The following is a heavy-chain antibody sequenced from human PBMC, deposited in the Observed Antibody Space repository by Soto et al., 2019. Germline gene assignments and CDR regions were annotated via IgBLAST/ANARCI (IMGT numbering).Heavy chain of an antibody. CDR2: IYYSGST. CDR3: ARLIVATFDD. Sequence: QLQLQESGPGLVKPSETLSLTCTVSGGSISSSSNYWGWIRQPPGKGLEWIGSIYYSGSTYYNPSLRSRVTITVDTSKNQFSLKLSSVTAADTAVYYCARLIVATFDDWGQGTLVTVSS. V-gene: IGHV4-39*01. D-gene: IGHD5-12*01. CDR1: GGSISSSSNY. J-gene: IGHJ4*02.